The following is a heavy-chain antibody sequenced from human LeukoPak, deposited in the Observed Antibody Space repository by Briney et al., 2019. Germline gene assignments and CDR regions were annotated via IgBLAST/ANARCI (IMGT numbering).Heavy chain of an antibody. CDR1: GGSFSGYY. J-gene: IGHJ4*02. CDR3: ARGTKGDRGVIITAVDY. V-gene: IGHV4-34*01. Sequence: SVTLSLTCAVYGGSFSGYYWSWIRQPPGKGLEWIGEINHSGSTNYNPSLKSRVTISVDTSKNQFSLKLSSVTAADTAVYYCARGTKGDRGVIITAVDYWGQGTLVTVSS. CDR2: INHSGST. D-gene: IGHD3-10*01.